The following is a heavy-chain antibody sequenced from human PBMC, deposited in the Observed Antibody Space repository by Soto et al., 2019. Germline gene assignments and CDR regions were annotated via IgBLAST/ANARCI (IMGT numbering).Heavy chain of an antibody. Sequence: EVQLLESGGGLVQPGGSLRLSCAASGFTFSSYAMSWVRQAPGKGLEWVSAISGSGGSTYYADSVKGRFTISRDNSKNTLYLQMNSLRAEDTAVYYCANRPVYSSSWYGLESNLYDYWGQGTLVTVSS. CDR1: GFTFSSYA. D-gene: IGHD6-13*01. V-gene: IGHV3-23*01. CDR3: ANRPVYSSSWYGLESNLYDY. CDR2: ISGSGGST. J-gene: IGHJ4*02.